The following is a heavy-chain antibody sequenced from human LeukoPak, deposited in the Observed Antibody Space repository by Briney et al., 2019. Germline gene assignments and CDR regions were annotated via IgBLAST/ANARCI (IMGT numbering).Heavy chain of an antibody. CDR3: AAPSRIQLDY. V-gene: IGHV1-58*01. D-gene: IGHD5-18*01. Sequence: ASVKVSCKASGFTFNSSAVQWVRQARGRRLEWIGWIVVGSGNTNYAQMFQGRVTITRDMSTSTAYMELSSLRSEDTAVYYCAAPSRIQLDYWGQGTLVTVSS. CDR1: GFTFNSSA. J-gene: IGHJ4*02. CDR2: IVVGSGNT.